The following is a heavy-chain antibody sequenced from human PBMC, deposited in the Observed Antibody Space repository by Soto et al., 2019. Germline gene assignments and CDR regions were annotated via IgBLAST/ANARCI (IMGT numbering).Heavy chain of an antibody. CDR1: VEPMSGGYY. D-gene: IGHD2-15*01. CDR3: ATWWYYFKC. CDR2: ISYGGNN. J-gene: IGHJ4*02. Sequence: SETLSLTCAVSVEPMSGGYYWGWVRQSPGKGLEWIGSISYGGNNYYNPSLRSSLAISTDTSKNQFSLRLSSVTAADTALDYCATWWYYFKCWGQGTLVTVSS. V-gene: IGHV4-38-2*01.